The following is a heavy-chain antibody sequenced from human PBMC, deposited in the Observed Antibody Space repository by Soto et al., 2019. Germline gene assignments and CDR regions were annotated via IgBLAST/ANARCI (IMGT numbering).Heavy chain of an antibody. V-gene: IGHV3-23*01. CDR1: GFIFATYA. CDR2: ISSSGDRT. D-gene: IGHD3-22*01. Sequence: EGQLLESGGGLVQPGGSLRLSCAGAGFIFATYAMNWVRQAPGKGLEWVSAISSSGDRTYYADSVKGRFTVSRDNSKNTLYLLLNSLSAEDTAVYYCAKYYYDSSSSRGASDIWGQGTMVTVSS. J-gene: IGHJ3*02. CDR3: AKYYYDSSSSRGASDI.